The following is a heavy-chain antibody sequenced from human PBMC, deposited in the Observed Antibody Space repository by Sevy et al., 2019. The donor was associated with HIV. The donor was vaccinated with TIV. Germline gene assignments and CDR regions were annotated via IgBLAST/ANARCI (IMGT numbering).Heavy chain of an antibody. CDR1: GFTFSSYW. J-gene: IGHJ4*02. CDR3: ARGTTVTDAFDY. V-gene: IGHV3-7*01. D-gene: IGHD4-17*01. Sequence: GGSLRLSCAASGFTFSSYWMTWVRQAPGKGLQWVANIKHEGSEKYYVDSVQGRFTISRDNAKNSLFLQMNSLGVEDTAVYFCARGTTVTDAFDYWGQGTLVTVSS. CDR2: IKHEGSEK.